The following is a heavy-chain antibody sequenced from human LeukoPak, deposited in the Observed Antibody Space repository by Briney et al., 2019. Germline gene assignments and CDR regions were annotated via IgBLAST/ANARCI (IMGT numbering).Heavy chain of an antibody. Sequence: GGSLRLSCAASGFTFSSYAMTWVRQAPGKGLEWVSSISSSSSYIYYADSVKGRFTISRDNAKNSLYLQMNSLRAEDTAVYYCAREVAAAGSDYWGQGTLVTVSS. CDR1: GFTFSSYA. D-gene: IGHD6-13*01. J-gene: IGHJ4*02. CDR3: AREVAAAGSDY. CDR2: ISSSSSYI. V-gene: IGHV3-21*01.